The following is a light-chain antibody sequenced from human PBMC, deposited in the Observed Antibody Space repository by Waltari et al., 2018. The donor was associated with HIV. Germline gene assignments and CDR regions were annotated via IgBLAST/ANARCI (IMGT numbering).Light chain of an antibody. J-gene: IGKJ1*01. Sequence: DIVMTQSPDSLAVSLGERATINCKSSQSVLYSSNNKNYLAWYQQKPGQPPKLLSYWVSTRESGVPDRFSGSGSGTDFTLTISSLQAEDVAVYYCQQYYSTPWTFGQGTKVEIK. CDR2: WVS. CDR3: QQYYSTPWT. CDR1: QSVLYSSNNKNY. V-gene: IGKV4-1*01.